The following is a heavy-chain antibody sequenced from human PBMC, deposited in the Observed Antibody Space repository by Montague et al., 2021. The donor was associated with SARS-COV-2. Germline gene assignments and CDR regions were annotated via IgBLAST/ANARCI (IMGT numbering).Heavy chain of an antibody. CDR3: VKGSGYP. V-gene: IGHV4-61*01. J-gene: IGHJ5*02. CDR1: GDSVISDKYY. Sequence: SETLSLTCTVTGDSVISDKYYWSWIRQPPGKGLEWIGFIYDSGSTSYNPSLHSRVTITIDTSKNQFSLNLMSVTPADTAVYYCVKGSGYPWGQGTLVTVSS. CDR2: IYDSGST. D-gene: IGHD3-22*01.